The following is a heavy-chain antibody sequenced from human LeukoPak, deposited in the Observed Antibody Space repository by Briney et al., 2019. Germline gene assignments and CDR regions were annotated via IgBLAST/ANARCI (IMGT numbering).Heavy chain of an antibody. CDR1: GGSISSYY. D-gene: IGHD2-2*01. CDR3: AREVDCSSTSCYGNY. V-gene: IGHV4-4*07. J-gene: IGHJ4*02. Sequence: SETLSLTCTVFGGSISSYYWSWIRQPAGKGLEWIGRIYTSGSTNYNPSLKSRVTMSVDTSKNQFSLKLSSVTAADTAVYYCAREVDCSSTSCYGNYWGQGTLVTVSS. CDR2: IYTSGST.